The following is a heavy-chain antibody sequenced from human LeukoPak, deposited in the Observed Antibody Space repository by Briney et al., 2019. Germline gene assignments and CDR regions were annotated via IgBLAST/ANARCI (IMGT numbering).Heavy chain of an antibody. CDR2: IKHDGSEK. CDR1: GFIFTNYF. V-gene: IGHV3-7*01. D-gene: IGHD3-22*01. CDR3: ARDQYYYDSSGPCY. J-gene: IGHJ4*02. Sequence: GGSLRLSCAASGFIFTNYFMSWVRQAPGKGLEWVASIKHDGSEKYYVDSVRGRFTISRDNAKNTLYLQMNSLRAEDTAVYYCARDQYYYDSSGPCYWGQGTLVTVSS.